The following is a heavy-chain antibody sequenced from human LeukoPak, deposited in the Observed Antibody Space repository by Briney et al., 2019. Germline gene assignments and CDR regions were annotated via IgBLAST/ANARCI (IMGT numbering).Heavy chain of an antibody. Sequence: SETLSLTCAVYGGSFSGYYWSWIRQPPGKGLEWIGEINHSGSTNYNPSLKSRVTISVDTSKNQFSLKLSSVTAADTAVYYCARGRGRYSGGAAFDIWGQGTMVTVSS. CDR2: INHSGST. D-gene: IGHD6-19*01. J-gene: IGHJ3*02. CDR1: GGSFSGYY. V-gene: IGHV4-34*01. CDR3: ARGRGRYSGGAAFDI.